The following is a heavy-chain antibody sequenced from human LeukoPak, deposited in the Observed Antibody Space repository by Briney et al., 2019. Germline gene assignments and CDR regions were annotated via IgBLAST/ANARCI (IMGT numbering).Heavy chain of an antibody. CDR1: GFTFSSYS. J-gene: IGHJ3*02. V-gene: IGHV3-21*01. CDR2: ITTSSSYI. D-gene: IGHD2-2*01. Sequence: GGSLRLXCAASGFTFSSYSMNWDRRAPGKGLEWVSSITTSSSYIHYADSMKGRFTISRDNAKNSLYLQMNSLRAEDTAVYYCARDIREDIVVVPAAKGAFDIWGQGTMVTVSS. CDR3: ARDIREDIVVVPAAKGAFDI.